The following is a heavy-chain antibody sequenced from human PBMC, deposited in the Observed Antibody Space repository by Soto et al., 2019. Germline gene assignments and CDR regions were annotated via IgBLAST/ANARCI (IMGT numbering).Heavy chain of an antibody. V-gene: IGHV1-46*03. J-gene: IGHJ5*02. D-gene: IGHD6-13*01. CDR3: ARETYSSSCLWFDP. CDR1: GYTYTSYY. Sequence: ASAKVSCPASGYTYTSYYMHWVRQAPGQGFEWMGIINPSGGSTSYAQKFQGRVTMTSDTSTRTVYMELSSLRSEDTAVYYCARETYSSSCLWFDPWGQGTLVTVSS. CDR2: INPSGGST.